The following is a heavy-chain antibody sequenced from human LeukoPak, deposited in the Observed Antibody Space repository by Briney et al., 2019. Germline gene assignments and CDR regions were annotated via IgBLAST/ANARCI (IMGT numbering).Heavy chain of an antibody. CDR1: GYTFTGYY. CDR2: INTNSGGT. Sequence: ASVKVSFKASGYTFTGYYMHWVRQAPGQGLEWMGWINTNSGGTNYAKKFRGRVTMTRDTSISTAYMELSRLRSDDTAVYYCARDPPGAAAQTNWFDPWGQGTLVTVSS. CDR3: ARDPPGAAAQTNWFDP. J-gene: IGHJ5*02. D-gene: IGHD6-13*01. V-gene: IGHV1-2*02.